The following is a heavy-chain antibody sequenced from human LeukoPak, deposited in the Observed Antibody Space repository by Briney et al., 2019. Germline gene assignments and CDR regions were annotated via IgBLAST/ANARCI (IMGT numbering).Heavy chain of an antibody. CDR3: AKDSRAGLDV. V-gene: IGHV3-43*01. CDR1: GFTFDDYT. CDR2: ISWDGGST. D-gene: IGHD3-10*01. Sequence: GGSLRLSCAASGFTFDDYTMHWVRQAPGKGLEWVSLISWDGGSTYYADSVKGRFTISRANSKNSLYLQMNSLRTEDTALYYCAKDSRAGLDVWGKGTTVTVSS. J-gene: IGHJ6*04.